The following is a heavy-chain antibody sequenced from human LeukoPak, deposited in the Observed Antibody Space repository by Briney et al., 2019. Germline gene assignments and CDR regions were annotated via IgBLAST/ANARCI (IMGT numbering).Heavy chain of an antibody. CDR2: FYTSGSA. CDR3: AGEPQQLVQGDAFDI. J-gene: IGHJ3*02. D-gene: IGHD6-13*01. Sequence: SETLSLTCSVSGGSISSFYWSWIRQPAGKGLEWIGRFYTSGSAHFNPSLQSRVTMSVDKSKNQFSLNLRSVTAADTAVYYCAGEPQQLVQGDAFDIWGQGTTVIVSS. CDR1: GGSISSFY. V-gene: IGHV4-4*07.